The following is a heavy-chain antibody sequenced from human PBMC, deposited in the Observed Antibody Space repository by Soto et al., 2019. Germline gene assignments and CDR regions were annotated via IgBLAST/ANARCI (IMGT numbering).Heavy chain of an antibody. CDR1: GGSISSYY. CDR2: IYYSGST. D-gene: IGHD2-15*01. Sequence: LSLTCTVSGGSISSYYWSWIRQPPGKGLEWIGYIYYSGSTNYNPSLKSRVTISVDTSKNQFSLKLSSVTAADTAVYYCARVFSPRYCSGGSCYFDYFDYWGQGTLVTVSS. CDR3: ARVFSPRYCSGGSCYFDYFDY. V-gene: IGHV4-59*01. J-gene: IGHJ4*02.